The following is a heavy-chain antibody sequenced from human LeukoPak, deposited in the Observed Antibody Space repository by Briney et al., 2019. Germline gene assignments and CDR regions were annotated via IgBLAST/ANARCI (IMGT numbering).Heavy chain of an antibody. D-gene: IGHD2-21*02. CDR1: GFTFGSYA. V-gene: IGHV3-23*01. CDR2: IFGSGAGT. J-gene: IGHJ4*02. Sequence: GGSLRLSCAASGFTFGSYAMSWVRQTPGKGLEWVSTIFGSGAGTYYADSVKGRFTISRDNSKNTLYLQMNSLRAEDTAVYYCAKDRGSDYYFDYWGQGTLVTVSS. CDR3: AKDRGSDYYFDY.